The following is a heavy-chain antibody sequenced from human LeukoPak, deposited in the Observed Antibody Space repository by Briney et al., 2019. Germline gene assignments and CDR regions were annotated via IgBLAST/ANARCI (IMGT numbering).Heavy chain of an antibody. CDR2: ISAYNGNT. D-gene: IGHD3-3*01. CDR3: ASPGIFGVVIAY. V-gene: IGHV1-18*01. J-gene: IGHJ4*02. Sequence: ASVKVSCKASGYTFTSYGISWVRQAPGQGLEWMGWISAYNGNTNYAQKLQGRVTMTRDTSISTAYMELSRLRSDDTAVYYCASPGIFGVVIAYWGQGTLVTVSS. CDR1: GYTFTSYG.